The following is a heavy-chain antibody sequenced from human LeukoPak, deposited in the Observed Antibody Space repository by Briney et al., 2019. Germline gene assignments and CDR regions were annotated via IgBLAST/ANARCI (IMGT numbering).Heavy chain of an antibody. CDR1: GFTFSDHY. J-gene: IGHJ4*02. CDR3: ARLNRIGGTYFFDY. Sequence: GGSLRLSCAASGFTFSDHYMDWVRQAPGKGLEWVGRTRNKANSYSTAYAASVRDRFTISRDVTENSLYLQMSSLKTEDTAVYYCARLNRIGGTYFFDYWGQGTLVTVSS. V-gene: IGHV3-72*01. CDR2: TRNKANSYST. D-gene: IGHD1-26*01.